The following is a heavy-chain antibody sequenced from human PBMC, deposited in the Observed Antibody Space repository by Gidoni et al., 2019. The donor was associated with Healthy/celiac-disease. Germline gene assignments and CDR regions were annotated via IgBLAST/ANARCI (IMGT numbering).Heavy chain of an antibody. V-gene: IGHV3-23*01. CDR2: ISGSGGST. CDR1: GFTFSSYA. CDR3: AKKIVATGGGRYYGMDV. Sequence: EVQLLESGGGFVQPGGSLRLSCAASGFTFSSYAMSWVRHAPGKGLEWVSAISGSGGSTYYADYEKGRFTNSRENSKNTRYLQMNSLRAEETAVYYWAKKIVATGGGRYYGMDVWGQGTTVTVSS. D-gene: IGHD5-12*01. J-gene: IGHJ6*02.